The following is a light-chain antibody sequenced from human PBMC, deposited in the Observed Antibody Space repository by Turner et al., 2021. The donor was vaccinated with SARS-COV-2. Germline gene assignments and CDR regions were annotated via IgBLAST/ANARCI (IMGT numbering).Light chain of an antibody. CDR1: SSDVGSYNR. CDR3: SLSTSSNTWV. V-gene: IGLV2-18*01. Sequence: QSALTQPPSVSGSPGQSVTISCTGTSSDVGSYNRVSWYQQPPGTAPKLMIYEVTYRPSGVPDRFSGSKSDNTASLTISGLQAEDEGDYYCSLSTSSNTWVFGGGTKLTVL. J-gene: IGLJ2*01. CDR2: EVT.